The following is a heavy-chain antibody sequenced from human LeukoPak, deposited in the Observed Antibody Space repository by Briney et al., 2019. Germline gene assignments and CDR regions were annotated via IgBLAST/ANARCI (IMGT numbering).Heavy chain of an antibody. Sequence: GGSLRLSCAASGFTVSSNYMSWVRQAPGKGLEWIAFIRGRSDTTYYADSVQGRFTISRDNAEDSVYLQMNSLRVEDTAVYYCARTYDFGIGPPGDAFDNWGQGT. CDR2: IRGRSDTT. V-gene: IGHV3-48*01. CDR3: ARTYDFGIGPPGDAFDN. D-gene: IGHD3-3*01. J-gene: IGHJ3*02. CDR1: GFTVSSNY.